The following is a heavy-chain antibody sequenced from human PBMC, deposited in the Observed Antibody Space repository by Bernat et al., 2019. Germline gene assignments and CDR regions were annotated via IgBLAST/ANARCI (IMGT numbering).Heavy chain of an antibody. Sequence: EVQLVQSGAEVKKPGESLKISCKGSGYSFTSYWIGWVRQMPGKGLEWMGIIYPGDSATRYSPSFQGQVTISADKSISTAYLQWSSLKASDTAMYYCARQVRRAVVAATAFDPWGQGTLVTVSS. CDR1: GYSFTSYW. V-gene: IGHV5-51*01. D-gene: IGHD2-15*01. CDR3: ARQVRRAVVAATAFDP. CDR2: IYPGDSAT. J-gene: IGHJ5*02.